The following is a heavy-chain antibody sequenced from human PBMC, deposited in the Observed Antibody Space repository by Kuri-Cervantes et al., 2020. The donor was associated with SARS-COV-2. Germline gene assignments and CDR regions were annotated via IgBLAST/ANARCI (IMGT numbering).Heavy chain of an antibody. CDR1: GFTVSSNY. J-gene: IGHJ5*01. V-gene: IGHV3-23*01. Sequence: GESLKISCAASGFTVSSNYMSWVRQAPGKGLEWVSAISGSGGSTYYADSVKGRFTISRDNSKNTLYLQMNSLRAEDTAVYYCARETNLGSWGQGTLVTVPS. CDR3: ARETNLGS. D-gene: IGHD1-14*01. CDR2: ISGSGGST.